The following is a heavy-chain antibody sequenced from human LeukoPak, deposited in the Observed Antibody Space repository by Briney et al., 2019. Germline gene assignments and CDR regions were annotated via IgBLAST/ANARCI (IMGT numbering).Heavy chain of an antibody. CDR3: ALSLASRWDAYDY. CDR2: TSNKGNTYTA. D-gene: IGHD6-6*01. V-gene: IGHV3-72*01. CDR1: GLTFSDHC. Sequence: PGGSLRLSCAASGLTFSDHCMDWVRQAPGKGLEWVGRTSNKGNTYTAEYAASVKGRFTISRDGSANSLFLQVNSLKIEDTAVYYCALSLASRWDAYDYWGLGTLVTVSS. J-gene: IGHJ4*02.